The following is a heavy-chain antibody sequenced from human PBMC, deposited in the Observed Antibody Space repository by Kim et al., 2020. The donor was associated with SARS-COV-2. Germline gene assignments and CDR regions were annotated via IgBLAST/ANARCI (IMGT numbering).Heavy chain of an antibody. CDR1: GFAFSTYA. CDR3: VNQLGNSWFSD. V-gene: IGHV3-23*01. D-gene: IGHD6-13*01. CDR2: VSGNAGAS. Sequence: GGSLRLSCTASGFAFSTYAMAWVRQAPGKGPEWVSIVSGNAGASYYADSVRGRFTISRDNTKNTLYLQMNSLRAEDTAVYYCVNQLGNSWFSDWGQGTLVTVSS. J-gene: IGHJ4*02.